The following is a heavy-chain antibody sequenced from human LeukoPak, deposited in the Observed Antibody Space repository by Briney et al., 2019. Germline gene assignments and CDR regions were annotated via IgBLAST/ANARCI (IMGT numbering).Heavy chain of an antibody. CDR1: GFTFSDYY. CDR2: ISSSGTNI. V-gene: IGHV3-11*01. CDR3: ARDFRRAYFDY. Sequence: PGGSLRLSCAASGFTFSDYYMSWIRQAPGKGLEWVAYISSSGTNIYYADSVKGRFTISRDNAKNSLYLQMNSLRAEDTAVYYCARDFRRAYFDYWGQGTLVTVSS. J-gene: IGHJ4*02.